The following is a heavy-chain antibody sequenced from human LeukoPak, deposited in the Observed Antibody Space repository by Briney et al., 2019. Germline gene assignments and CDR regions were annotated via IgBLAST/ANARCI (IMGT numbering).Heavy chain of an antibody. J-gene: IGHJ4*02. CDR3: ARANEEGGYYFDS. CDR2: IFAAGAT. D-gene: IGHD1-1*01. V-gene: IGHV3-66*01. CDR1: GFTVSSNY. Sequence: GGSLRLSCAASGFTVSSNYMSWVRQAPGKGLEWVSIIFAAGATYYADSVQGRFTISRDNSKNTLYLQMNSLGDDDTAVYYCARANEEGGYYFDSWGQGTLVTVSS.